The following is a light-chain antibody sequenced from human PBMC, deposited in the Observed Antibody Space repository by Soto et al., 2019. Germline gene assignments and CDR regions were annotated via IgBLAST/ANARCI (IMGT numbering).Light chain of an antibody. CDR1: SSDVGATDY. CDR2: EVN. J-gene: IGLJ1*01. Sequence: QSVLTQPASASGSPGQSVAISCTGTSSDVGATDYVSWYQQHSGKAPKLLLYEVNKRPSGVPDHFSGSKSGNTAALTVSALQADDEADYYCISHAGASNVLGTGTKVTVL. CDR3: ISHAGASNV. V-gene: IGLV2-8*01.